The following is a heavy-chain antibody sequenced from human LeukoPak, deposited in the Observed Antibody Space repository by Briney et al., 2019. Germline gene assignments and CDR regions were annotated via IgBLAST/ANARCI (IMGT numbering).Heavy chain of an antibody. J-gene: IGHJ6*02. D-gene: IGHD3-10*01. CDR3: ARASNYYGSGSRASYYGMDV. V-gene: IGHV4-4*07. CDR1: GGSICSYY. CDR2: IYTSGST. Sequence: SETLSLTCTVSGGSICSYYWSWIRQPAGKGLEWIGRIYTSGSTNYNPSLKSRVTMSVDTSKNQFSLKLSSVTAADTAVYYCARASNYYGSGSRASYYGMDVWGQGTTVTVSS.